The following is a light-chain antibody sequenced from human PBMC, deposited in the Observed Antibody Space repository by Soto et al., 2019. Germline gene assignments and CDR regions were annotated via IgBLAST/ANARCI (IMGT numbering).Light chain of an antibody. Sequence: DIQMTQFPSTLSASVGDRVTITCRASQSISTWLAWYQHKPGKAPKLLIYQASSLEGGVPSRFSGSGSGTEFPITISSLQDDDFANYCCQQYDISSRSFGQGTKVETK. CDR1: QSISTW. J-gene: IGKJ1*01. V-gene: IGKV1-5*03. CDR3: QQYDISSRS. CDR2: QAS.